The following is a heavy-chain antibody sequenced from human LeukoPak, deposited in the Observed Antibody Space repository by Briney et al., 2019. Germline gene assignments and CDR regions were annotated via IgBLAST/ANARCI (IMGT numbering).Heavy chain of an antibody. CDR3: ARRARGGPYYYDSSGIYFDY. J-gene: IGHJ4*02. Sequence: SETLSLTCTVSGGSISSYYWSWIRQPAGKGLEWIGRIYTSGSTNYNPSLKSRVTMSVDTSKNQFSLKLSSVTAADTAVYYCARRARGGPYYYDSSGIYFDYWGQGTLVTVSS. CDR1: GGSISSYY. V-gene: IGHV4-4*07. CDR2: IYTSGST. D-gene: IGHD3-22*01.